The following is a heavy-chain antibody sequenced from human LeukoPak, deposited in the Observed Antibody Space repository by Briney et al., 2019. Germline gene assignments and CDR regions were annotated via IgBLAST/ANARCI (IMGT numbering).Heavy chain of an antibody. CDR2: IWYDGSNK. Sequence: GGSLRLSCAASGFTFSSYGMNWVRQAPGKGLEWVAVIWYDGSNKYYADSVKGRFTISRDNSKNTLYLQMNSLRAEDTAIYYCAREYNSRATFDYWGQGTLVTVSS. V-gene: IGHV3-33*01. CDR3: AREYNSRATFDY. D-gene: IGHD1-20*01. J-gene: IGHJ4*02. CDR1: GFTFSSYG.